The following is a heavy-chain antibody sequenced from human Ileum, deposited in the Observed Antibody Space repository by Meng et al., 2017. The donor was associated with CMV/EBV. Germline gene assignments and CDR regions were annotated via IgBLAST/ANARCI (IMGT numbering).Heavy chain of an antibody. CDR3: ARTICDYTDYKYFDL. CDR2: LSTTGST. V-gene: IGHV4-4*07. J-gene: IGHJ2*01. CDR1: GGSIRSYY. Sequence: VQLQESAPGLLKPSAPLSVPGAASGGSIRSYYCSWIRQPAGKGLEWIGRLSTTGSTNYTPYLKSRVTMSVDTSKKQFSLRLSSVTAADTAVYYCARTICDYTDYKYFDLWGRGTLVTVSS. D-gene: IGHD4-11*01.